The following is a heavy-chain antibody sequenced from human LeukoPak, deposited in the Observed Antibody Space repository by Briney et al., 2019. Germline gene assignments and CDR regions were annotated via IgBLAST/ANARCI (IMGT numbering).Heavy chain of an antibody. Sequence: SETLSLTCTVSGGSISSYYWSWIRQPPGKGPEWIGYIYYSGSTNYNPSLKSRVTISVDTSKNQFSLKLSSVTAADTAVYYCARAASGGGFDYWGQGTLVTVSS. V-gene: IGHV4-59*01. CDR3: ARAASGGGFDY. CDR1: GGSISSYY. D-gene: IGHD2-15*01. J-gene: IGHJ4*02. CDR2: IYYSGST.